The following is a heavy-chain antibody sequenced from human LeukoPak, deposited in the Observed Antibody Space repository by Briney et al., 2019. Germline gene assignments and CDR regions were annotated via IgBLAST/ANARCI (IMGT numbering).Heavy chain of an antibody. CDR2: IYYSGST. V-gene: IGHV4-39*01. CDR1: GGSISSSSYY. J-gene: IGHJ4*02. CDR3: ARTPGYSSGWYLGARYYFDY. Sequence: SETLSLTCTVSGGSISSSSYYWGWIRQPPGKGLEWIGSIYYSGSTYYNPSLKSRVTISVDTSKNQFSLKLSSVTAADTAVYYCARTPGYSSGWYLGARYYFDYWGREPWSPSPQ. D-gene: IGHD6-19*01.